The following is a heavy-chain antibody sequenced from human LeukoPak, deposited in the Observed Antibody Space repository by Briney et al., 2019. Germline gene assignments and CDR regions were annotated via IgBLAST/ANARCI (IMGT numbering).Heavy chain of an antibody. J-gene: IGHJ6*03. CDR1: GFTFSSYW. CDR2: IKQDGSEK. CDR3: ARGAFREMDYYYYMDV. Sequence: GGSLRLSCAASGFTFSSYWMSWVRQAPGKGLEWVANIKQDGSEKYYVDSVKGRFTISRDDAKNSLYLQMNSLRAEDTAVYYCARGAFREMDYYYYMDVWGKGTTVTISS. V-gene: IGHV3-7*01. D-gene: IGHD5-24*01.